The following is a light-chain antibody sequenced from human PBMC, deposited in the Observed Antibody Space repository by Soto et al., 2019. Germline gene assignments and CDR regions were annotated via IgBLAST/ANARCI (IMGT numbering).Light chain of an antibody. CDR1: SSNIGSKP. J-gene: IGLJ2*01. V-gene: IGLV1-44*01. Sequence: QSVLTQPPSAPGTPGQRVTISCSGSSSNIGSKPVNWYQQLPGAAPKLLIHNTNQRPSGVPDRFSGSKSGTSASLAISGLQSDDEAHYYCAAWDDSLNGLVFGGGTQLTVL. CDR3: AAWDDSLNGLV. CDR2: NTN.